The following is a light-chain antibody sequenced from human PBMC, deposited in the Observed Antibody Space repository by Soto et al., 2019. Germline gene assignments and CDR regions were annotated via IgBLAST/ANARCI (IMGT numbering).Light chain of an antibody. V-gene: IGKV3-15*01. Sequence: IVLTQSASTLSVSPGERATLSCRASQSVSSSLAWYQERPGQAPRLLIYGASTRAPGIPARFSGSGSGTDFTLTISSLQSEDLAVYYCQHYSVWPPTFGRGTKVDIK. CDR2: GAS. CDR3: QHYSVWPPT. J-gene: IGKJ1*01. CDR1: QSVSSS.